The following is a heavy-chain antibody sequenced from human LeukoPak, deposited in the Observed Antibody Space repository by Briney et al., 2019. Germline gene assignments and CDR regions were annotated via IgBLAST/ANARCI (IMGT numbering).Heavy chain of an antibody. CDR2: IKQDGSEK. CDR1: GFTFSSYS. D-gene: IGHD6-19*01. CDR3: ARDDAVAVAFDI. J-gene: IGHJ3*02. Sequence: PGGSLRPSCAASGFTFSSYSMNWVRQAPGKGLEWVANIKQDGSEKYYVDSVKGRFTISRDNAKNSLYLQMNSLRAEDTAVYYCARDDAVAVAFDIWGQGTMVTVSS. V-gene: IGHV3-7*01.